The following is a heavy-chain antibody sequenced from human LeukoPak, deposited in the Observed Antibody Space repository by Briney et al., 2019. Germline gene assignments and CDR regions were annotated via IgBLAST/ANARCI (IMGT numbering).Heavy chain of an antibody. D-gene: IGHD3-16*01. V-gene: IGHV3-7*01. Sequence: PGGSLRLSCAASGFTFSAYWMAWVRQAPGKGLEWVSNMKHDGTEKHYVDSVKGRFTISRDNARNSLYLQMNSLRAEDSAVYYCATDDVGALDYWGQGTLVTVSS. CDR3: ATDDVGALDY. J-gene: IGHJ4*02. CDR1: GFTFSAYW. CDR2: MKHDGTEK.